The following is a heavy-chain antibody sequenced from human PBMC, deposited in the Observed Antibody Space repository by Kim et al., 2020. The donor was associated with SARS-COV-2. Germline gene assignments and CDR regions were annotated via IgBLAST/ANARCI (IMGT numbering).Heavy chain of an antibody. CDR3: AKREGGYEPLHYYYYGMDV. J-gene: IGHJ6*02. CDR1: GFTFSSYG. D-gene: IGHD5-12*01. V-gene: IGHV3-30*18. CDR2: ISYDGSNK. Sequence: GGSLRLSCAASGFTFSSYGMHWVRQAPGKGLEWVAVISYDGSNKYYADSVKGRFTISRDNSKNTLYLQMNSLRAEDTAVYYCAKREGGYEPLHYYYYGMDVWGQGTTVTVSS.